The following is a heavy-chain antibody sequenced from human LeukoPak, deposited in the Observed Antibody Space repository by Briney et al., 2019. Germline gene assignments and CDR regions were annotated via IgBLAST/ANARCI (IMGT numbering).Heavy chain of an antibody. Sequence: GGSLRLSCAASGFTFNNYWMSWVRQAPGKGLEWVANIKQDGSQKYYVDSVKGRFTISRDNAKNSLYLRMNSLRAEDTAVYYCARLGLPDYWGQGTLVTVSS. CDR1: GFTFNNYW. V-gene: IGHV3-7*03. CDR2: IKQDGSQK. D-gene: IGHD2-21*01. CDR3: ARLGLPDY. J-gene: IGHJ4*02.